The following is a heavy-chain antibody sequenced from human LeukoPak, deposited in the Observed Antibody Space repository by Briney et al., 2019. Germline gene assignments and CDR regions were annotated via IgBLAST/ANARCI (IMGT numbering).Heavy chain of an antibody. D-gene: IGHD4-17*01. J-gene: IGHJ4*02. Sequence: SETLSLTCTVSGGSISSYYWSWIRQPPGKGLEWIGYIYYSGSTNYNPSLKSRVTISVDTSKNQFSLELSSVTAADTAVYYCARVPDDYGDYYFDYWGQGTLVTVSS. CDR3: ARVPDDYGDYYFDY. CDR1: GGSISSYY. CDR2: IYYSGST. V-gene: IGHV4-59*01.